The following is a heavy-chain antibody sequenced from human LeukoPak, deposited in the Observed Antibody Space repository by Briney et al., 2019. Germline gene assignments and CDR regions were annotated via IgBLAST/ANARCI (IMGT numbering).Heavy chain of an antibody. CDR1: GYTFTSYY. D-gene: IGHD2-15*01. J-gene: IGHJ3*02. V-gene: IGHV1-46*01. CDR2: INPSGGST. Sequence: ASVKVSCKASGYTFTSYYMHWVQQAPGQGLEWMGIINPSGGSTSYAQKFQGRVTMTRDTSTSTVYMELSSLRSEDTAVYYCARDQYCSGGSCYFAFDIWGQGTMVTVSS. CDR3: ARDQYCSGGSCYFAFDI.